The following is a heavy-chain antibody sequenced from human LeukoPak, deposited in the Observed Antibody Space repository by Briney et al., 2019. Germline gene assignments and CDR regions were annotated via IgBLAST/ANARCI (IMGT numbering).Heavy chain of an antibody. J-gene: IGHJ6*02. V-gene: IGHV4-59*01. CDR2: IYYSGST. Sequence: PSETLSLTCTVSGGSISSYYWSWLRQPPGKGLEWIGYIYYSGSTNYNPSLKSRVTISVDTSKNQFSLKLSSVTAADTAVYYCARSPGYYDFWSGYSHAPYYYYYGMDVWGQGTTVTVSS. D-gene: IGHD3-3*01. CDR3: ARSPGYYDFWSGYSHAPYYYYYGMDV. CDR1: GGSISSYY.